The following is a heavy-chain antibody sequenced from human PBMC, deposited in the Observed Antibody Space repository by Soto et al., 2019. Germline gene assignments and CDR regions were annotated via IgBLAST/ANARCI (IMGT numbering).Heavy chain of an antibody. J-gene: IGHJ5*02. D-gene: IGHD1-26*01. Sequence: SETLSLTCAVSGASIGRGYDYWGWIRQPPGKGLEWIGNIDLGGSRSYNPSLKSRVTMSADASKNQLSLRLTSVTATDTAVYYCARPQRGHSGGSQFDPWGQGTLVTVSS. CDR3: ARPQRGHSGGSQFDP. V-gene: IGHV4-39*01. CDR2: IDLGGSR. CDR1: GASIGRGYDY.